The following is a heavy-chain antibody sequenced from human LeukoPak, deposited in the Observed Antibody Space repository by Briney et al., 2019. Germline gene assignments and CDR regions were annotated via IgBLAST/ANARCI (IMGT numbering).Heavy chain of an antibody. Sequence: GASLRLSCAASGFTFSSYAMSWVRQAPGKGLEWVSAISGSGGSTYYADSVKGRFTISRDNSKNTLYLQMNSLRAEDTAVYYCASSDYGDHSHFDYWGQGTLVTVSS. CDR2: ISGSGGST. V-gene: IGHV3-23*01. D-gene: IGHD4-17*01. CDR1: GFTFSSYA. CDR3: ASSDYGDHSHFDY. J-gene: IGHJ4*02.